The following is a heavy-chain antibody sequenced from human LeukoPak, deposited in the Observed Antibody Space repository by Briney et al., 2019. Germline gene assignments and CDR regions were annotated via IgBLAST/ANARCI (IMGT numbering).Heavy chain of an antibody. V-gene: IGHV4-39*01. CDR2: IYYTGSA. D-gene: IGHD1-26*01. CDR3: ARCLLGTTSPADAFDT. CDR1: GGSTSSSSYY. Sequence: SETLSLTCIVSGGSTSSSSYYWGWIRQPPGKGLEWIASIYYTGSAYYNPSLRSRITISVDTSKNQFSLKLSSVTAADTAVYYCARCLLGTTSPADAFDTWGQGTMVTVSS. J-gene: IGHJ3*02.